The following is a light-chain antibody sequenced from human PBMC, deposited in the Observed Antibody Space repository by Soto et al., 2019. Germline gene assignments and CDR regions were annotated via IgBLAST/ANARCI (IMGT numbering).Light chain of an antibody. J-gene: IGLJ1*01. CDR2: DVN. CDR1: SSDVGGYNF. V-gene: IGLV2-14*03. Sequence: QSALTQPASVSGSPGQSIIISCTGTSSDVGGYNFVSWYQQHPGKVPTLMIFDVNRRPSGVSDRFSGSKSGNTASLTISGLQAEDEGDYYCCSYTSSSTHVFGSGTKVTVL. CDR3: CSYTSSSTHV.